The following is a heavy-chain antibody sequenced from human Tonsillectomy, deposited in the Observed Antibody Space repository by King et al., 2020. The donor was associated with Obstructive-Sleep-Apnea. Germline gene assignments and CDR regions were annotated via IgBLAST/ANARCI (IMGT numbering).Heavy chain of an antibody. J-gene: IGHJ4*02. Sequence: VQLVESGAEVKKPGESLKISCKGSGYSFTSYWIGWVRQMPGKGLEWRGIIYPGDSDTRYSPSFKGQVTISADKSISTAYLQWSSLKASDTAIYYCARGGWLVADPPRYWGQGTLVTVSS. V-gene: IGHV5-51*01. CDR2: IYPGDSDT. CDR1: GYSFTSYW. D-gene: IGHD6-19*01. CDR3: ARGGWLVADPPRY.